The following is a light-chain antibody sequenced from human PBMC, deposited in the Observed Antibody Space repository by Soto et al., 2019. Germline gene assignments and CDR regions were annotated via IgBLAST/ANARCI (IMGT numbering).Light chain of an antibody. J-gene: IGKJ5*01. Sequence: EIVLTQSPGTLSLSPGERATLSCRASQSVSNNLAWYQQKPGQAPKLLIFGASDRATGTPDRFSGSGSGTDFTLTISRLEPEDSAVYYCQQFDDSVTFGQGTRLE. CDR3: QQFDDSVT. CDR1: QSVSNN. V-gene: IGKV3-20*01. CDR2: GAS.